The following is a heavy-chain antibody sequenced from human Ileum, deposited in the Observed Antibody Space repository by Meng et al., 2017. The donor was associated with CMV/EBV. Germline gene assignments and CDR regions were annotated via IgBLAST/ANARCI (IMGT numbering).Heavy chain of an antibody. Sequence: GGSLRLSCAASGFKFDDYGMHWVRQVSGKGLEWVSGISWNSDTRGYADAVKGRFIISRDNAKNSLYLQMHSLRTEDTALYFCTKDTWPNRSGYVNSFSPDSWGQGTLVTVSS. CDR1: GFKFDDYG. CDR2: ISWNSDTR. V-gene: IGHV3-9*01. D-gene: IGHD6-13*01. J-gene: IGHJ4*02. CDR3: TKDTWPNRSGYVNSFSPDS.